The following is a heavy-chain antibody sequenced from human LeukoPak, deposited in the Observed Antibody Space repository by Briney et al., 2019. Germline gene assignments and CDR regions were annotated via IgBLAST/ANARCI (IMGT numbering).Heavy chain of an antibody. D-gene: IGHD5-18*01. Sequence: SETLSLTCTVSGGSISSYYWSWIRQPAGKGLEWIGRIYTSGSTNYNPSLKSRVTMSVDTSKNQFSLKLSSVTAADTAVYYCARDHHSYGYYYGMDVWGQGTTVTVSS. CDR1: GGSISSYY. CDR2: IYTSGST. J-gene: IGHJ6*02. CDR3: ARDHHSYGYYYGMDV. V-gene: IGHV4-4*07.